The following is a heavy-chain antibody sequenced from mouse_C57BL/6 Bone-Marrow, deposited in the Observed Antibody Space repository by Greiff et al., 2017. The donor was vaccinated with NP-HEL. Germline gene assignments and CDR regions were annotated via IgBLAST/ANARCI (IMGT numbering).Heavy chain of an antibody. CDR2: IRSKSSNYAT. Sequence: EVQVVESGGGLVQPKGSLKLSCAASGFTFNTYAMHWVRQAPGKGLEWVARIRSKSSNYATYYADSVKDRFTISRDDSQSMLYLQMNNLKTEDTAMYYCVRGVWWLLRYYAMDYWGQGTSVTVSS. CDR1: GFTFNTYA. D-gene: IGHD2-3*01. CDR3: VRGVWWLLRYYAMDY. V-gene: IGHV10-3*01. J-gene: IGHJ4*01.